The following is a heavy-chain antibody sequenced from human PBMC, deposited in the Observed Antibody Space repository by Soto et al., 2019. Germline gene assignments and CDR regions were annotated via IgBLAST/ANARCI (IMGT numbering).Heavy chain of an antibody. CDR1: GCSFTSYW. CDR2: IDPSDSDT. CDR3: ATHGGTSAGHEFSFGS. Sequence: GESLNICCKGRGCSFTSYWISWVRQMPWKGLEWMGRIDPSDSDTNYSPSFQGHVTISADTSITTAYLQWSSPKASDTAMYYCATHGGTSAGHEFSFGSWGQGTLVTVSS. D-gene: IGHD3-16*01. V-gene: IGHV5-10-1*01. J-gene: IGHJ4*02.